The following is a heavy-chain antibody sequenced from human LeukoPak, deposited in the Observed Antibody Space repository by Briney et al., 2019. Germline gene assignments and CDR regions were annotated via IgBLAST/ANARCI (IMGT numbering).Heavy chain of an antibody. J-gene: IGHJ4*02. CDR3: AKGGWLDN. CDR2: ISEDGSVE. V-gene: IGHV3-7*04. CDR1: GFTFSKLW. Sequence: GGSVRLSRTASGFTFSKLWMSWVRQAPGKGLEWVAKISEDGSVENYVDSVKGRITISRDNAKTSVSLQMNSLRVEDTAVYYCAKGGWLDNWGQGTPVIVSS. D-gene: IGHD5-24*01.